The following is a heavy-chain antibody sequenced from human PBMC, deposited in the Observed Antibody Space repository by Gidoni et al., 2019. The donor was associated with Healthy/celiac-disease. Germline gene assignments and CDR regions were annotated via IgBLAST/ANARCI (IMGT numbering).Heavy chain of an antibody. V-gene: IGHV3-23*01. Sequence: EVQLFESGGGLVQPGVSLRLSCAASVFPFSSYAMSWVRQAPGKGLEWVSAISGSGGSTYYADSVKGRFTISRDNSKNTLYLQMNSLRAEDTAVYYCLSSPVVTNDYYYGMDVWGQGTTVTVSS. J-gene: IGHJ6*02. CDR1: VFPFSSYA. CDR2: ISGSGGST. CDR3: LSSPVVTNDYYYGMDV. D-gene: IGHD2-21*02.